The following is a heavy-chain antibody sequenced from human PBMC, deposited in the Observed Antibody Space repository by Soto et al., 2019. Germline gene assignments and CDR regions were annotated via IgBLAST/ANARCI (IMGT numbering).Heavy chain of an antibody. V-gene: IGHV3-48*01. CDR1: GFTFSSYS. D-gene: IGHD5-12*01. CDR3: ARADSAYAHGYYYYGMDV. J-gene: IGHJ6*02. Sequence: EVQLVESGGGLVQPGGSLRLSCAASGFTFSSYSMNWVRQAPGKGLEWVSYISSSSSTIYYADSVKGRFTISRDNAKNSLYLQMNSLRAEDTAVYYCARADSAYAHGYYYYGMDVWGQGTTVTVSS. CDR2: ISSSSSTI.